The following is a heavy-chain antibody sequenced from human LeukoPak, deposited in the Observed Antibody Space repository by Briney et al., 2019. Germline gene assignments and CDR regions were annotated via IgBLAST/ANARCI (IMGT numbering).Heavy chain of an antibody. D-gene: IGHD4-23*01. CDR3: AKDFETAGSTTGVTGYDC. J-gene: IGHJ4*02. Sequence: GGSLRLSCAASGFTFSSYAMSWVRQAPGRGLEWVSAISGSGGSTYYADSVKGRFTISRDNSKNTLYLQMNSLRGEDTAVYYCAKDFETAGSTTGVTGYDCWGEGTLVTVSS. CDR2: ISGSGGST. CDR1: GFTFSSYA. V-gene: IGHV3-23*01.